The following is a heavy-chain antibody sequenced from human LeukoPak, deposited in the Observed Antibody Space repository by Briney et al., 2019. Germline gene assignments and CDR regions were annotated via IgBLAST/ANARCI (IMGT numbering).Heavy chain of an antibody. D-gene: IGHD4-17*01. Sequence: GGSLRLSCAASGFTVSSNYMSWVRQAPGKGLEWVSVIYSGGSTYYADSVKGRFTISRDNSKNTLYLQMNSLRAEDTAVYYCANGFHDYGDSNFDYWGQGTLVTVSS. CDR2: IYSGGST. V-gene: IGHV3-66*02. J-gene: IGHJ4*02. CDR3: ANGFHDYGDSNFDY. CDR1: GFTVSSNY.